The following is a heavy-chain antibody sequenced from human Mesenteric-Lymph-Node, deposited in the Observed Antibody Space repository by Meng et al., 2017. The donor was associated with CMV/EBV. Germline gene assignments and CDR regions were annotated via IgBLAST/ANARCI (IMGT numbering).Heavy chain of an antibody. CDR2: IYYSGST. D-gene: IGHD2-21*01. CDR1: GGSISSSSYY. J-gene: IGHJ5*02. V-gene: IGHV4-39*07. Sequence: SETLSLTCTVSGGSISSSSYYWGWIRQPPGKGLEWIGSIYYSGSTYYNPSLKSRVIMSVDTSNNQFSLKLRSVTAADTAVYYCVRVQVLPIAPPPGNWFDPWGQGTLVTVSS. CDR3: VRVQVLPIAPPPGNWFDP.